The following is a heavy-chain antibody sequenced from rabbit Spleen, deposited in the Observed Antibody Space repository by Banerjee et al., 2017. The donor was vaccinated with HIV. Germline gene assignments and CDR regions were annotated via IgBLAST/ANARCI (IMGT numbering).Heavy chain of an antibody. V-gene: IGHV1S40*01. D-gene: IGHD6-1*01. CDR3: ARDNYAGYIGYGYSSL. J-gene: IGHJ4*01. CDR2: IVSDSGSA. Sequence: QSLEESGGDLVKPGASLTLTCTASGFDLSSKNYMCWVRQAPGKGLELIACIVSDSGSAYYASWAKGRFTISKTSSTTVTLQVTSLTAADTATYFCARDNYAGYIGYGYSSLWGPGTLVTVS. CDR1: GFDLSSKNY.